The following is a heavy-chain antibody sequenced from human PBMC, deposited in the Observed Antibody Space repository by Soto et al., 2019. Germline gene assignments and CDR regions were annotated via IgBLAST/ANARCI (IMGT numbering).Heavy chain of an antibody. J-gene: IGHJ6*02. Sequence: GGSLRLSCAASGFTFSSYAMSWVRQAPGKGLEWVSAISGSGGSTYYADSVKGRFTISRDNSKNTLYLQMNSLRAEDTAVYYCAKDPVWPQYYGMHVWGQGTTVTVSS. V-gene: IGHV3-23*01. D-gene: IGHD3-16*01. CDR2: ISGSGGST. CDR1: GFTFSSYA. CDR3: AKDPVWPQYYGMHV.